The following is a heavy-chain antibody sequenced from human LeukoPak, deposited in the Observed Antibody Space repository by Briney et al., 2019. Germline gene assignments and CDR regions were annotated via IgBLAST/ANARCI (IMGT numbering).Heavy chain of an antibody. CDR2: IYPGDSDT. D-gene: IGHD3-3*01. V-gene: IGHV5-51*01. J-gene: IGHJ5*02. Sequence: GESLKISCKGSGYSFTNYRIGWVRQMPGKGLEWMGIIYPGDSDTRYSPSFQGQVTISAAKSISTAYLQWYSLKASDRAMYYCARGGLFGVMPNQNSFDPWGQGTLVTVSS. CDR3: ARGGLFGVMPNQNSFDP. CDR1: GYSFTNYR.